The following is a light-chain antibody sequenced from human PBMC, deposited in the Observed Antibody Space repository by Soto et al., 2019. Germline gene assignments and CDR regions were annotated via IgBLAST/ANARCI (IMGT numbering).Light chain of an antibody. J-gene: IGLJ1*01. CDR3: VSYTSTSTLV. V-gene: IGLV2-14*01. CDR2: EVS. Sequence: QSALTQPASVSGSPGQSITISCTGTGSDVGNYVFVSWYQQYPGKAPKLIIFEVSNRPSGVSDRFSGSKSGSTASLSISGLQSEDEADYYCVSYTSTSTLVFGTGTQVPVL. CDR1: GSDVGNYVF.